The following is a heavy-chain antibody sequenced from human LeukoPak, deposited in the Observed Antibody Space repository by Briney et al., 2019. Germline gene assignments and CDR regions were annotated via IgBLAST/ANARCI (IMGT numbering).Heavy chain of an antibody. V-gene: IGHV3-49*04. D-gene: IGHD3-3*01. Sequence: GGSLRLSCTASGFTFGDYAMSWVRQAPGKGLEWVGFIRSKAYGGTTEHAASAKGRFTISRDDSKSIAYLQMNSLTTEDTAVYYCTRAAYYDFWSGYYFWGQGTLVTVSS. CDR1: GFTFGDYA. CDR3: TRAAYYDFWSGYYF. CDR2: IRSKAYGGTT. J-gene: IGHJ4*02.